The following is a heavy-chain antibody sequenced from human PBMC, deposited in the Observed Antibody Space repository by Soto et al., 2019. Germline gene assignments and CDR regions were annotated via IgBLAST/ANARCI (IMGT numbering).Heavy chain of an antibody. J-gene: IGHJ5*02. Sequence: QLQLQESGSGLVRPSQTLSLTCAVSGGSISSGGYSWNWIRQPPGKGLEWIGYIYHSGSTLYNPSLKTRVTRSVDKSKNQLPLKLTSVTAADTAVYYCARDQLEGNWFDPWGQGTLVTVSS. V-gene: IGHV4-30-2*01. CDR2: IYHSGST. CDR1: GGSISSGGYS. D-gene: IGHD1-1*01. CDR3: ARDQLEGNWFDP.